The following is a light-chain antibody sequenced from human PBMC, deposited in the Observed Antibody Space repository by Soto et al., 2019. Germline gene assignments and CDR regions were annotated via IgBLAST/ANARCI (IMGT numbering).Light chain of an antibody. CDR2: AS. CDR1: QDIRDY. Sequence: DIQMTQFPSAMSASVRDRVTLTCRASQDIRDYLAWFQHKPGNVPKRLIYASTLQSGVPSRFSGSGSGTEFTLTITGLQPEDFATYYCLPYHSYPRTFGRGTKVDI. CDR3: LPYHSYPRT. V-gene: IGKV1-17*03. J-gene: IGKJ1*01.